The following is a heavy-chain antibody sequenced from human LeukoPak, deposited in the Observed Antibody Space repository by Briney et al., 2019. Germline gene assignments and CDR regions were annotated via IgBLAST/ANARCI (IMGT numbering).Heavy chain of an antibody. CDR1: GFTFNDYH. V-gene: IGHV3-11*01. CDR3: VSGRDIEVAGPGGYFDH. CDR2: ISPGGGDI. J-gene: IGHJ4*02. D-gene: IGHD6-19*01. Sequence: PGGSLRLSCAASGFTFNDYHMNWIRQAPGKGLEWISYISPGGGDIYFADSVKGRFTLSRDNAKNSLYLQVSSLTAEDTAVYYCVSGRDIEVAGPGGYFDHWGQGTLVTVSS.